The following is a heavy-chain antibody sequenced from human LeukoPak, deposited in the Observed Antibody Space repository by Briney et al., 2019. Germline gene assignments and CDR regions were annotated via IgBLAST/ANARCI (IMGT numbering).Heavy chain of an antibody. CDR1: GYTLTSYG. D-gene: IGHD6-13*01. V-gene: IGHV1-18*01. CDR3: ARGTSGYSSSWYEIDY. CDR2: ISTQSGNT. J-gene: IGHJ4*02. Sequence: ASVKVSCKASGYTLTSYGINWMRQAPGQGLEWMGWISTQSGNTNYAQKFRGRVTITADKSTSTAYMELSSLRSEDTAVYYCARGTSGYSSSWYEIDYWGQGTLVTVSS.